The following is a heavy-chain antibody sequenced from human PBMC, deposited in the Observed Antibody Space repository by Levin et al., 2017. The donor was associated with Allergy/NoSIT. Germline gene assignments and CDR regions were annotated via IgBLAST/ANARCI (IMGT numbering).Heavy chain of an antibody. V-gene: IGHV3-30*18. CDR2: ISYDGSNK. CDR3: AKPQLRFLEWLTYGMDV. D-gene: IGHD3-3*01. CDR1: GFTFSSYG. J-gene: IGHJ6*02. Sequence: QTGGSLRLSCAASGFTFSSYGMHWVRQAPGKGLEWVAVISYDGSNKYYADSVKGRFTISRDNSKNTLYLQMNSLRAEDTAVYYCAKPQLRFLEWLTYGMDVWGQGTTVTVSS.